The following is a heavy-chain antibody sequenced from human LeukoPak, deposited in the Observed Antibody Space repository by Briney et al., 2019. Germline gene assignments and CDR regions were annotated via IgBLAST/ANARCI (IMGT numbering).Heavy chain of an antibody. V-gene: IGHV4-31*03. CDR2: ISHSGNT. Sequence: SETLSLTCTVSGASIGSRGYYWTWIRQHPGKGLEWFGYISHSGNTYYNPSLKNRVIISLDTSNNHFSLRLNSVTAADTAVYYCAKARDVCGGGCPEVANWFDPWGQGTLVTVSS. CDR1: GASIGSRGYY. CDR3: AKARDVCGGGCPEVANWFDP. D-gene: IGHD2-21*02. J-gene: IGHJ5*02.